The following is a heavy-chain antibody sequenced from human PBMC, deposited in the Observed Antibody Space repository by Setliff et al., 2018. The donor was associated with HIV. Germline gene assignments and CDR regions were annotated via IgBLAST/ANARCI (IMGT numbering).Heavy chain of an antibody. Sequence: ASVKVSCKASGYSFTTYAISWVRQAPGQGLEWMGWISAYNGKTLYAQKFQGRVTMTTDTSTSTAYLELRSLRSDDTAVYYCARDPLRTTRIAVAGTGNWFDPWGQGTLVTVSS. CDR3: ARDPLRTTRIAVAGTGNWFDP. D-gene: IGHD6-19*01. CDR2: ISAYNGKT. CDR1: GYSFTTYA. J-gene: IGHJ5*02. V-gene: IGHV1-18*01.